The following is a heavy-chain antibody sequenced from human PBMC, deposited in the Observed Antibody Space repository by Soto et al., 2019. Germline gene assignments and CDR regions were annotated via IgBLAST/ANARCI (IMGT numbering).Heavy chain of an antibody. CDR3: ARGGVLRYFDWLLSPIDY. D-gene: IGHD3-9*01. J-gene: IGHJ4*02. V-gene: IGHV3-64*01. CDR2: ISSNGGST. CDR1: GFTFSSYA. Sequence: PGGSLRLSCAASGFTFSSYAMHWVRQAPGKGLEYVSAISSNGGSTYYANSVKGRFTISRDNSKNTLYLQMGSLRAEDMAVYYCARGGVLRYFDWLLSPIDYWGQGTLVTVSS.